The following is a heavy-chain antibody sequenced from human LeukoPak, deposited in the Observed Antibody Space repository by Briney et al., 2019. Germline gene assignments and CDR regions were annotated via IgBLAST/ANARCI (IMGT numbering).Heavy chain of an antibody. J-gene: IGHJ4*02. CDR2: ISWNSGSI. Sequence: GGSLRLSCAASGFTFDDYAMHWVRQAPGKGLEWVSGISWNSGSIGYADSVKGRFTISRDNAKNSLYLQMNSLRAEDTALCYCAKGRGYYFDYWGQGTLATVSS. CDR1: GFTFDDYA. CDR3: AKGRGYYFDY. D-gene: IGHD3-10*01. V-gene: IGHV3-9*01.